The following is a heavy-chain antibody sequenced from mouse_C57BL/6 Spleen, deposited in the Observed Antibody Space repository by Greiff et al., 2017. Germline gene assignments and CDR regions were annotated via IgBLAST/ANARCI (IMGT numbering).Heavy chain of an antibody. Sequence: QVQLQQSGAELVRPGTSVKVSCKASGYAFTNYLIEWVKQRPGQGLEWIGVINPGSCCTNYNEKFKGKATLTADKSSSTAYMQLSSLTSEDSAVYFCAVDSSGYGDAMDYWGQGTSVTVSS. CDR3: AVDSSGYGDAMDY. D-gene: IGHD3-2*02. CDR2: INPGSCCT. CDR1: GYAFTNYL. J-gene: IGHJ4*01. V-gene: IGHV1-54*01.